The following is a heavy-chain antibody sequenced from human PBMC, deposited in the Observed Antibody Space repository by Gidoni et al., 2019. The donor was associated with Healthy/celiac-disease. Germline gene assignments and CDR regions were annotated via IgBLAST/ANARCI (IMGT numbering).Heavy chain of an antibody. D-gene: IGHD3-10*01. CDR1: GGSFSGYY. CDR2: INHSGST. Sequence: QVQLQQWGAGLLKPSETLSLTCAVYGGSFSGYYWSWIRQPPGKGLEWIGEINHSGSTNYNPSLKSRVTISVDTSKNQFSLKLSSVTAADTAVYYCARAGYGSGSRNFDYWGQGTLVTVSS. J-gene: IGHJ4*02. CDR3: ARAGYGSGSRNFDY. V-gene: IGHV4-34*01.